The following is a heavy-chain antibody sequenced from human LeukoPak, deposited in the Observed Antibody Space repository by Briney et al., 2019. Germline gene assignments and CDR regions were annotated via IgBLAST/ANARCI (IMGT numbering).Heavy chain of an antibody. CDR1: GFTFSNYD. D-gene: IGHD1-1*01. J-gene: IGHJ4*02. Sequence: PGGSLRLSCAASGFTFSNYDMHWVRQATGKGLEWVSGIGTAGDIYYPGSVKGRFTISRDNAKNTLYLQMNSLRAEDTAVYYCASEGTTGTTWGPDYWGQGTLVTVSS. CDR2: IGTAGDI. CDR3: ASEGTTGTTWGPDY. V-gene: IGHV3-13*01.